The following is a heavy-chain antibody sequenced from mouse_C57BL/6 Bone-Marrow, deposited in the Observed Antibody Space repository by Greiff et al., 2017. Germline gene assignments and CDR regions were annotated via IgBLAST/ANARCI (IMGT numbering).Heavy chain of an antibody. D-gene: IGHD6-5*01. Sequence: QVTLKESGPGILQPSQPLSLTCSFSGFSLRTFGMGVGWIRQPSGTGLEWLAHIWWDDDTYYNPALKSRLTISKDTAKNQVFLKIANVDTADTATYYCARIPYLGFAYWGQGTLVTVAA. J-gene: IGHJ3*01. V-gene: IGHV8-8*01. CDR2: IWWDDDT. CDR1: GFSLRTFGMG. CDR3: ARIPYLGFAY.